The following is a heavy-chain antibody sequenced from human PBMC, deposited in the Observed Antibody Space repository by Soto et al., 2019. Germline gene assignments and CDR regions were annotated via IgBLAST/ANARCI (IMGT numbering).Heavy chain of an antibody. CDR3: ARDFYPLAYYFDY. CDR1: GYRCTNHG. Sequence: ASVKVSCKASGYRCTNHGISWVRQAPGQGLEWMGWISGNDGKTKYARKFQGRVTMTTDTSTSTAYMEMNSLRHDDTAVYYCARDFYPLAYYFDYWGQGTLVTVSS. V-gene: IGHV1-18*01. J-gene: IGHJ4*02. CDR2: ISGNDGKT.